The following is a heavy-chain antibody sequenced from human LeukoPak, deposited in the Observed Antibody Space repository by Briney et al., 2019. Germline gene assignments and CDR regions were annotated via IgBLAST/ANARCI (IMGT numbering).Heavy chain of an antibody. CDR3: AKDRGSSNYYGMDV. CDR1: GFTFYTIG. D-gene: IGHD2-2*01. CDR2: ISFDGSIT. Sequence: GGSLRLSCAASGFTFYTIGMHWVRQAPGKGLEWVAVISFDGSITYYADSVKGRFTISRDNSKNTLYLQMNSLRAEDTAVYYCAKDRGSSNYYGMDVWGQGTTVTVSS. J-gene: IGHJ6*02. V-gene: IGHV3-30*18.